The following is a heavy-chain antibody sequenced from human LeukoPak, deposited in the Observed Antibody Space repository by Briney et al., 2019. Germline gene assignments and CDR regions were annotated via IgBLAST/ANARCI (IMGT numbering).Heavy chain of an antibody. J-gene: IGHJ4*02. CDR1: DDSISDYY. Sequence: SETLSLTCTVSDDSISDYYRGWIRQPPGKGLEWIGYFHNSGTSTYNPSLKSRVTISADTSKNQFSLRLNSLTTADTAVYYCTRGAGWLIDYWGQGILVTVSS. CDR2: FHNSGTS. D-gene: IGHD3-16*01. CDR3: TRGAGWLIDY. V-gene: IGHV4-59*01.